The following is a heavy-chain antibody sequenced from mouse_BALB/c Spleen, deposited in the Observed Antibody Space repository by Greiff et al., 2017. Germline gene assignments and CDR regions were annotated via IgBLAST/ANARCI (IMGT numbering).Heavy chain of an antibody. D-gene: IGHD1-1*01. V-gene: IGHV5-15*02. CDR1: GFTFSDYG. CDR2: ISNLAYSI. J-gene: IGHJ2*01. Sequence: EVKLVESGGGLVQPGGSRKLSCAASGFTFSDYGMAWVRQAPGKGPEWVAFISNLAYSIYYADTVTGRFTISRENAKNTLYLEMSSLRSEDTAMYYCARDGGTTVPFDYWGQGTTLTVSS. CDR3: ARDGGTTVPFDY.